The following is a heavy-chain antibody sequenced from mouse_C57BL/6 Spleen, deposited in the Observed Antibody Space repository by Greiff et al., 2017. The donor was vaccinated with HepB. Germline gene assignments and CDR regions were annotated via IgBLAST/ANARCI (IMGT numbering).Heavy chain of an antibody. CDR1: GFTFSDYG. J-gene: IGHJ2*01. CDR2: ISSGSSTI. Sequence: EVKLVESGGGLVKPGGSLKLSCAASGFTFSDYGMHWVRQAPEKGLEWVAYISSGSSTIYYADTVKCRFTISRDNAKNTLFLQMTSLRSEYTAMYYCARGMAPYFDYWGQGTTLTVSS. D-gene: IGHD2-3*01. CDR3: ARGMAPYFDY. V-gene: IGHV5-17*01.